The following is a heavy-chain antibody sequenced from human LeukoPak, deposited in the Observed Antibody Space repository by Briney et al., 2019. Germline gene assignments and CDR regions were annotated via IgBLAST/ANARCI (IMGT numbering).Heavy chain of an antibody. V-gene: IGHV3-30*19. CDR3: ARNRGYTYDYDSFDP. Sequence: GGSLRLSCAASGFTFSSYGMYWVRQAPGKGLECVGFITYDGSEMYYADSVKGRSTISRDNSRDTLYLQVNSLRGDDTAIYYCARNRGYTYDYDSFDPWGQGTLVTVSS. CDR2: ITYDGSEM. D-gene: IGHD5-18*01. J-gene: IGHJ5*02. CDR1: GFTFSSYG.